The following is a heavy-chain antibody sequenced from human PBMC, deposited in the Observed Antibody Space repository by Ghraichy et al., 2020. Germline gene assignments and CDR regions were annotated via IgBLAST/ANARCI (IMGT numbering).Heavy chain of an antibody. V-gene: IGHV1-8*01. Sequence: ASVKVSCKASGYTFTSYDINWVRQATGQGLEWMGWMNPNSGNTGYAQKFQGRVTMTRNTSISTAYMELSSLRSEDTAVYYCARGLTTVTTYYYYGMDVWGQGTTVTVSS. D-gene: IGHD4-17*01. J-gene: IGHJ6*02. CDR2: MNPNSGNT. CDR1: GYTFTSYD. CDR3: ARGLTTVTTYYYYGMDV.